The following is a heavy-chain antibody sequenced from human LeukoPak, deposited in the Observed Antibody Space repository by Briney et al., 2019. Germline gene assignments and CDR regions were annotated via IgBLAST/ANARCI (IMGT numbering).Heavy chain of an antibody. CDR1: GDSIITYY. Sequence: SETLSLTCSVSGDSIITYYWSWIRQAPGKGLEWIGHVSYNGRTNYNPSLKSRATISLGTSKSHFSLTLNSMTPADTAIYYCAREHGSCSYRYYFFVDVWGKGITVTVSS. J-gene: IGHJ6*03. V-gene: IGHV4-59*01. CDR2: VSYNGRT. CDR3: AREHGSCSYRYYFFVDV. D-gene: IGHD4-11*01.